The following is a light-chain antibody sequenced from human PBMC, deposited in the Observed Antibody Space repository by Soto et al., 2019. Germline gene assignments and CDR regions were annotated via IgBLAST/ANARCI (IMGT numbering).Light chain of an antibody. CDR2: DVI. CDR1: NTDVGAYDY. Sequence: QPVLTQPASVSGSPGQSITISCSGTNTDVGAYDYVSWYHQHPGKAPKLILYDVINRPSGVSDRFSGSKSGNTASLTISGLQAEDEAEYFCSSYSTISNLVFGTGTKLTVL. CDR3: SSYSTISNLV. V-gene: IGLV2-14*03. J-gene: IGLJ1*01.